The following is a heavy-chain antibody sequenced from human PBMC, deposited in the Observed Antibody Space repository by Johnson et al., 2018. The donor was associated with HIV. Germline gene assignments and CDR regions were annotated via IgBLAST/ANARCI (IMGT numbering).Heavy chain of an antibody. CDR3: TTGAFHAYDM. V-gene: IGHV3-74*02. CDR1: GFTFSPYW. D-gene: IGHD2/OR15-2a*01. CDR2: IISDVSSA. Sequence: LVESGGGLVQPGGSLRLSCAASGFTFSPYWMHWVRQAPGQGLVWVSRIISDVSSAIYTDSVTGRFTISRDNTKNTLYLQMNSLRAEDTAVYYCTTGAFHAYDMWGQGTMVTVSS. J-gene: IGHJ3*02.